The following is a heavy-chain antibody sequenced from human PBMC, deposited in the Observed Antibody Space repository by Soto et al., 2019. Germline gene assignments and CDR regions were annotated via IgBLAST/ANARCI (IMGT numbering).Heavy chain of an antibody. J-gene: IGHJ6*02. CDR2: IYPGDSDT. Sequence: GESLKISCKGSGYSFTSYWIGWVRQMPGKGLEWMGIIYPGDSDTRYSPSFQGQVTISADKSISTAYLQWSSLKASDTAMYYCARHKRGGHDFWSGSHPYYYYGMDVWGQGTTVTVSS. D-gene: IGHD3-3*01. CDR1: GYSFTSYW. V-gene: IGHV5-51*01. CDR3: ARHKRGGHDFWSGSHPYYYYGMDV.